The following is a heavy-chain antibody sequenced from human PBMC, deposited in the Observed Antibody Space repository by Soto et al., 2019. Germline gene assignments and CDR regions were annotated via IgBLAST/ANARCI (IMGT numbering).Heavy chain of an antibody. Sequence: GGSLRLSCAASGFTFSSYSMNWVRQAPGKGLEWVSYISSSSSTIYYADSVKGRFTISRDNAKNSLYLQMNSLRAEDTAVYYCARDDTDDYWGRGTLVTVSS. J-gene: IGHJ4*02. CDR3: ARDDTDDY. D-gene: IGHD3-22*01. CDR2: ISSSSSTI. V-gene: IGHV3-48*01. CDR1: GFTFSSYS.